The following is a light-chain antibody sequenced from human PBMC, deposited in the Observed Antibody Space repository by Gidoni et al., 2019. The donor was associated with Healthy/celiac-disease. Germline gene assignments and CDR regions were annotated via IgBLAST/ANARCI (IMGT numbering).Light chain of an antibody. CDR2: AAS. V-gene: IGKV1-12*01. CDR1: QGISSW. J-gene: IGKJ2*01. CDR3: QQDNSFTPA. Sequence: DIQMTQSPSSVSASVGDRVTITCRASQGISSWLAWYQQKPGEAPKLLIYAASSLQIRVPSRLSSSGAGTDFTITISSLQHEDFATYYCQQDNSFTPAFGQGTKLEIK.